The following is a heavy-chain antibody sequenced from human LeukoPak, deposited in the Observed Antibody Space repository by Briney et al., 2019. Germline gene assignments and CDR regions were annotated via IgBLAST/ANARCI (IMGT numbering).Heavy chain of an antibody. V-gene: IGHV3-30*02. D-gene: IGHD6-19*01. CDR2: IRYDGSNE. CDR3: AKDPSSSSYFDY. CDR1: GFTFSSYG. J-gene: IGHJ4*02. Sequence: GGSLRLSCVASGFTFSSYGMHWVRQAPGKGLEWVAFIRYDGSNEYVDSVKGRFTISRDNSKNSLYLQMNSLRAEDTAVYYCAKDPSSSSYFDYWGQGTLVTVSS.